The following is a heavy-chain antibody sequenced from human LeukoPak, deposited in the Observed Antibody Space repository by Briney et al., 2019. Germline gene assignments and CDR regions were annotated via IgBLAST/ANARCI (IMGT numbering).Heavy chain of an antibody. Sequence: GGSLRLSCAASGFTVSSNYMSWVRQAPGKGLEWVSVIYSGGNTYYADSVKGRFTISRDNSKNTLYLQMNSLRAEDTAVYYCAREFSHYYYLDVWGKGTTVTVS. CDR1: GFTVSSNY. J-gene: IGHJ6*03. D-gene: IGHD2-21*02. V-gene: IGHV3-53*01. CDR3: AREFSHYYYLDV. CDR2: IYSGGNT.